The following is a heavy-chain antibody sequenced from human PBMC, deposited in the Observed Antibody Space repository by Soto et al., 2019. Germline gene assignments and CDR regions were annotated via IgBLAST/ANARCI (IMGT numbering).Heavy chain of an antibody. CDR2: IYYTGST. CDR1: GGSISDDY. CDR3: ARLGHYCQAFDS. J-gene: IGHJ4*02. D-gene: IGHD3-3*01. Sequence: QVQLQESGPGLVKPSETLSLTCTVSGGSISDDYWSWFRQPPGKGLEWIGYIYYTGSTTYNPSLKSQLSISLETSKTTFSRRLTSVTAADTAVYYCARLGHYCQAFDSWGRGTLVTVSS. V-gene: IGHV4-59*08.